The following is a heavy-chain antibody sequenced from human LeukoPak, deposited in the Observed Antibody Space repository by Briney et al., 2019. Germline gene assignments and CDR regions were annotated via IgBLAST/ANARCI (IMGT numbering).Heavy chain of an antibody. CDR2: ISSSGSTI. V-gene: IGHV3-11*04. CDR3: ARTHFWSGQREI. J-gene: IGHJ4*02. D-gene: IGHD3-3*02. Sequence: GGSLRLSCAASGFTVSSNYMSWIRQAPGKGLEWVSYISSSGSTIYYADSVKGRFTISRDNAKNSLYLQMNSLRAEDTAVYYCARTHFWSGQREIWGQGTLVTVSS. CDR1: GFTVSSNY.